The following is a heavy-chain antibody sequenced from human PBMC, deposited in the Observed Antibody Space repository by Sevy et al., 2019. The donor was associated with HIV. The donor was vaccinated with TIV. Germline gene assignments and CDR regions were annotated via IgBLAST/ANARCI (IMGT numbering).Heavy chain of an antibody. CDR2: IKSKTDGGTT. J-gene: IGHJ4*02. V-gene: IGHV3-15*01. D-gene: IGHD3-3*01. CDR3: TTDLPYYDFWSGYYHFDY. Sequence: EGSLRLSCAASGFTFSNAWMSWVRQAPGKGLEWVGRIKSKTDGGTTDYAAPVKGRFTISRDDSKNTLYLQMNSLKTEDTAVYYCTTDLPYYDFWSGYYHFDYWGQGTLVTVSS. CDR1: GFTFSNAW.